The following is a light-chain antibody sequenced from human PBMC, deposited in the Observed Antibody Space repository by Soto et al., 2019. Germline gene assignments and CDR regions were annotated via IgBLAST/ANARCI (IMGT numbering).Light chain of an antibody. CDR1: SSNIGAGYD. Sequence: QAVVTQPPSVSGAPGQRVTISCTGSSSNIGAGYDVHWYQQLPGTAPKLLIYGNSNRPSGVPDRFSGSKSGTSASLAITGLQAEDEADYYCQSYDSSLSGFLFGGGTQLTVL. V-gene: IGLV1-40*01. CDR2: GNS. J-gene: IGLJ3*02. CDR3: QSYDSSLSGFL.